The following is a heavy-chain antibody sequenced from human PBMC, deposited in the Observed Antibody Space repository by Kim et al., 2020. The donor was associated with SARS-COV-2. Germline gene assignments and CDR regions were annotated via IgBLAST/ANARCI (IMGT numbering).Heavy chain of an antibody. D-gene: IGHD3-10*01. V-gene: IGHV3-53*01. J-gene: IGHJ6*02. CDR3: ARADSRGSPYYYYGMDV. CDR1: GFTVSSNY. Sequence: GGSLRLSCAASGFTVSSNYMSWVRQAPGKGLEWVSVIYSGGSTYYADSVKGRFTISRDNSKNTLYLQMNSLRAEDTAVYYCARADSRGSPYYYYGMDVWGQGTTVTVSS. CDR2: IYSGGST.